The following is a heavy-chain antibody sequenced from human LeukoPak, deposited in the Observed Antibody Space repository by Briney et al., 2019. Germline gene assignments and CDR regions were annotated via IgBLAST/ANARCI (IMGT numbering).Heavy chain of an antibody. Sequence: ASVKVSCKVSEYTLTELSMHWVRQAPGKGLEGLGGFDPEDGEIIYAQKFQGRVTMSDDTSTDTSYMELGSLRSDDTAVYYCAADRGDYSGSYWTAFDIWGQGTMVTVSS. J-gene: IGHJ3*02. CDR1: EYTLTELS. V-gene: IGHV1-24*01. D-gene: IGHD1-26*01. CDR2: FDPEDGEI. CDR3: AADRGDYSGSYWTAFDI.